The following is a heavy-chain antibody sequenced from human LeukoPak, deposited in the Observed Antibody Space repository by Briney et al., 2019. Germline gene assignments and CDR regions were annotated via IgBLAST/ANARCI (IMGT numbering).Heavy chain of an antibody. CDR1: GYTFTRYC. D-gene: IGHD1-14*01. V-gene: IGHV1-18*01. Sequence: GASVNVSCKASGYTFTRYCISWVRQAPGQGLEWMGWIRVDNGDTDNAQKFQGRVTITTDTSSTTIYMELRSLRSDDTAVYYCAGVNLYYNYMDLWGKGTTVSVSS. CDR3: AGVNLYYNYMDL. CDR2: IRVDNGDT. J-gene: IGHJ6*03.